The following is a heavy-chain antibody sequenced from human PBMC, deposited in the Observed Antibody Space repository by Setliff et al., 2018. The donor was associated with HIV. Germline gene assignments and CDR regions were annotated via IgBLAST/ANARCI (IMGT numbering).Heavy chain of an antibody. V-gene: IGHV4-39*01. D-gene: IGHD3-16*01. CDR2: GSYSGSS. Sequence: KPSETLSLTCSVSGGSISSSSYYWGWIRQPPGKGLEWIGSGSYSGSSYYNPSLKSRVTIAVDTSKNQFTLKLISMTAADTAVYYCASCHVGYAYDFNYWGQGALVTVSS. CDR3: ASCHVGYAYDFNY. J-gene: IGHJ4*02. CDR1: GGSISSSSYY.